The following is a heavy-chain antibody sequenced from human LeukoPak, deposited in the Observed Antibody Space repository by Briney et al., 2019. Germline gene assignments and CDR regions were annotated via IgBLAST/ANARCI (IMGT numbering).Heavy chain of an antibody. J-gene: IGHJ4*02. CDR3: ARVGDYGDYVMDY. V-gene: IGHV3-30*12. CDR1: GFIFSTYG. D-gene: IGHD4-17*01. Sequence: GGSLRLSCAASGFIFSTYGMHWVRQAPGKGLEWVAFVAYDGNNKYYADSVKGRFTISRDNAKNTLYLQMNSLRAEDTAVYYCARVGDYGDYVMDYWGQGTLVTVSS. CDR2: VAYDGNNK.